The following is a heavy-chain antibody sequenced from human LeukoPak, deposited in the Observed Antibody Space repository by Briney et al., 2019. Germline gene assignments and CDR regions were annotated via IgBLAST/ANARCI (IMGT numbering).Heavy chain of an antibody. V-gene: IGHV4-34*01. CDR1: GGSFSGYY. D-gene: IGHD6-6*01. CDR3: ARLSIAARQGYYDYYYYMDV. Sequence: SETLYLTCAVYGGSFSGYYWSWIRQPPGKGLEWIGENNHSGSTNYNPSLKSRVTIAVDTSKNQFSLKLSSVTAADTAVYYCARLSIAARQGYYDYYYYMDVWGKGTTVTVSS. CDR2: NNHSGST. J-gene: IGHJ6*03.